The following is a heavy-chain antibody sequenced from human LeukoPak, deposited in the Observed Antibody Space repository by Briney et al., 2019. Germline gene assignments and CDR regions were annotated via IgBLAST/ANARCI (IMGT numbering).Heavy chain of an antibody. V-gene: IGHV3-48*03. CDR1: GFTFSSYE. CDR2: ISSSGSTI. Sequence: GGSLRLSCAASGFTFSSYEMNWVRQAPGKGLEWVSYISSSGSTIYYADSVKGRFTISRDNAKNSLYLQMNSLRAEDTAVYYCATFHPRGAFDIWGQGTMDTVSS. J-gene: IGHJ3*02. CDR3: ATFHPRGAFDI.